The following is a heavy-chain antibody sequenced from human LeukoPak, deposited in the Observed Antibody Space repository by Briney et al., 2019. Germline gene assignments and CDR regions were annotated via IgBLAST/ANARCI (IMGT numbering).Heavy chain of an antibody. D-gene: IGHD3-10*01. Sequence: GRSLRLSCAASGFTFSSYAMSWVRQAPGKGLEWVSAINGSGGGTYYADSVKGRFTISRDNSKNTLCLQMNSLRAEDTAVYYCAKQYYGSGSYPYINDYRGQGTLVTVSS. CDR3: AKQYYGSGSYPYINDY. J-gene: IGHJ4*02. V-gene: IGHV3-23*01. CDR1: GFTFSSYA. CDR2: INGSGGGT.